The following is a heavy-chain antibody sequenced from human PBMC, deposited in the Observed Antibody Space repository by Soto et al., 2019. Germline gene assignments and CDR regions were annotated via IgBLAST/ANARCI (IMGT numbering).Heavy chain of an antibody. CDR1: GGTFSSLA. D-gene: IGHD3-10*01. CDR2: LVPVFGTA. V-gene: IGHV1-69*06. Sequence: QVQLVQSGAEVKKPGSSVKVSCKASGGTFSSLAISWVRQAPGQGLEWMGGLVPVFGTANYAQKFQDRVTITADKSTSTSYIELSSLRSEDMAVYYCARSPGVFDYWGQGTLVTVS. CDR3: ARSPGVFDY. J-gene: IGHJ4*02.